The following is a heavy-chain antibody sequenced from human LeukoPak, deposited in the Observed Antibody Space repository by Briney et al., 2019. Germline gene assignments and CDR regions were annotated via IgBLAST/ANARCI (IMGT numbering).Heavy chain of an antibody. V-gene: IGHV1-2*02. J-gene: IGHJ4*02. D-gene: IGHD1-26*01. CDR3: VKDAGSYGDF. Sequence: ASVKVSCKASGYTFTGDYIHWVRQAPGQGLEWMGWINPHSGDTNYAQKFQGRVTMTRDTSITTAYMELSRLRSDDAAVYYCVKDAGSYGDFWGQGTLVTVSS. CDR2: INPHSGDT. CDR1: GYTFTGDY.